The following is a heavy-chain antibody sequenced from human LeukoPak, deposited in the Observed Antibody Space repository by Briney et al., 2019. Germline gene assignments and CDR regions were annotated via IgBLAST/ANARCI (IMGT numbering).Heavy chain of an antibody. CDR1: GGSISSATYY. CDR2: IYTSGST. D-gene: IGHD3-22*01. CDR3: ARDQYYYDSSGYYRFDY. J-gene: IGHJ4*02. Sequence: PSQTLSLTCTVSGGSISSATYYWNWIRQPAGKGLEWIGRIYTSGSTNYNPSLKSRVTISVDTSKNQFSLKLTSVTAADMAVYYCARDQYYYDSSGYYRFDYWGQGTLVTVSP. V-gene: IGHV4-61*02.